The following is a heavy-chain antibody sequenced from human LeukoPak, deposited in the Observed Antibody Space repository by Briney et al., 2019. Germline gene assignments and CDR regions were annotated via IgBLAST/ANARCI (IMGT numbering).Heavy chain of an antibody. V-gene: IGHV4-61*01. CDR2: IYYSGST. D-gene: IGHD3-22*01. CDR3: ARARGYLTDY. CDR1: GGSISSSSYY. Sequence: PSETLSLTCTVSGGSISSSSYYWSWIRQPPGKGLEWIGHIYYSGSTNYNPSLKSRVTISVDTSKNQFSLKLSSVTAADTAVYYCARARGYLTDYWGQGTRVTVSS. J-gene: IGHJ4*02.